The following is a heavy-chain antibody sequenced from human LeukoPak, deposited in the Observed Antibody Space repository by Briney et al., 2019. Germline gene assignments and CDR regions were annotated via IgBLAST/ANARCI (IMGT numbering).Heavy chain of an antibody. CDR2: ITDGGSAV. J-gene: IGHJ6*02. CDR1: GFTFNIYE. CDR3: ARRSTMSYHAIDV. D-gene: IGHD5/OR15-5a*01. Sequence: TGGSLRLSCAASGFTFNIYEMNWVRKAPGKGLVWISYITDGGSAVYYADSVKGRFTVSRDNARNSLFLQVNSLRAEDTATYYCARRSTMSYHAIDVWGQGTMVTVSS. V-gene: IGHV3-48*03.